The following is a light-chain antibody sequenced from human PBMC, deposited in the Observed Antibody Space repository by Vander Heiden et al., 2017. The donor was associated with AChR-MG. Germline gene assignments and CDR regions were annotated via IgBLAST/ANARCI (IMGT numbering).Light chain of an antibody. Sequence: DIQMTQSPSTLSASVGDRVTITCRASQSIRIWLAWYQQKPGRAPNLLIYRASTLNNGVPSRFSGSGSGTEFTLTINSLQPDDIATYYCQQYNTYPYTFGQGTKLDI. J-gene: IGKJ2*01. CDR2: RAS. CDR1: QSIRIW. CDR3: QQYNTYPYT. V-gene: IGKV1-5*03.